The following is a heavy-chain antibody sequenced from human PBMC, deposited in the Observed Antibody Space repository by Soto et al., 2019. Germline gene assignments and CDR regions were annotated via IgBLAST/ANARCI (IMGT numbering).Heavy chain of an antibody. D-gene: IGHD3-22*01. CDR3: ARGVHYDSSGYYYFY. CDR2: IIPLFGTA. V-gene: IGHV1-69*13. J-gene: IGHJ4*02. Sequence: SVKVSCKASGGTFSTYAIDWVRQAPGQGLEWMGGIIPLFGTAKYAQNFQGRITITADESTNTAYMELRSLRSQDTAVYYCARGVHYDSSGYYYFYWGQGTPVTVSS. CDR1: GGTFSTYA.